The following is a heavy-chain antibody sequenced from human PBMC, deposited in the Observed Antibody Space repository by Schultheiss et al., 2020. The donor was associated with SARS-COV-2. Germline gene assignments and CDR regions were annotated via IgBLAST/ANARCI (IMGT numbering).Heavy chain of an antibody. V-gene: IGHV3-21*04. CDR1: GFTFSSYS. CDR3: ARSYSNYYYGMDV. J-gene: IGHJ6*02. Sequence: GGSLRLSCAASGFTFSSYSMNWVRQAPGKGLEWVSGISWNSGSIGYVDSVKGRFTISRDNAKNSLYLQMNSLRAEDTAVYYCARSYSNYYYGMDVWGQGTTVTVSS. CDR2: ISWNSGSI. D-gene: IGHD4-11*01.